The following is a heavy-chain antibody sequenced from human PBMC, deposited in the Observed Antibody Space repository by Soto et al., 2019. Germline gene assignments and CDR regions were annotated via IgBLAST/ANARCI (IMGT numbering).Heavy chain of an antibody. Sequence: GGSLRLSCAASGFTFSSYEMNWVRQAPGKGLEWVSYISSSGSTIYYADSVKGRFTISRDNAKNSLYLQMNSLRAEDTAFYYCASRGLEYSSSYDAFDIWGQGTMVTVSS. J-gene: IGHJ3*02. D-gene: IGHD6-6*01. CDR1: GFTFSSYE. CDR3: ASRGLEYSSSYDAFDI. V-gene: IGHV3-48*03. CDR2: ISSSGSTI.